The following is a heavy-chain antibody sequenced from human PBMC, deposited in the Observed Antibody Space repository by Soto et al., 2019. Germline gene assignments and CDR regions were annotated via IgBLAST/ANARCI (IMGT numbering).Heavy chain of an antibody. CDR1: GGSITSSY. Sequence: SETLSRTCTVSGGSITSSYWSWIRRPPGKGLEWIAYIYDTGISGYTPSTSYNPSLKSRVTMSVDTSKSQFSLKLTSATAADTAVYYCARGEDAFFYYGLDVWGQGITVTVSS. CDR3: ARGEDAFFYYGLDV. J-gene: IGHJ6*02. V-gene: IGHV4-59*01. CDR2: IYDTGISGYTPST.